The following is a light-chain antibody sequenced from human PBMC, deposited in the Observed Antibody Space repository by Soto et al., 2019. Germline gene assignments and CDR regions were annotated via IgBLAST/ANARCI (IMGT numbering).Light chain of an antibody. CDR3: QQYYTIPYN. CDR2: WAS. V-gene: IGKV4-1*01. J-gene: IGKJ2*01. CDR1: QSVLHSPNNKNY. Sequence: DIVMTQSPDSLAVSLGERATINCKSSQSVLHSPNNKNYLAWYQHKPGQPPNVLITWASTRESGVPDRFSGSGSGTDFTLTISSLQAEDVAVYYCQQYYTIPYNFGQGTKLEIK.